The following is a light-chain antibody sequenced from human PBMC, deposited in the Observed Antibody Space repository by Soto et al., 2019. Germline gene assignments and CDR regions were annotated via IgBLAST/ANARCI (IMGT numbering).Light chain of an antibody. CDR1: QSVSSSY. CDR2: GAS. Sequence: EIVLTQSPGTLSLSPGERATLSCRASQSVSSSYLAWYQQKPGQTPRLLIYGASSRATGIPDRFSGSGSGTDFTLTISGLEPADFAVYYCQPFGNSPYTFGRGTKLDI. CDR3: QPFGNSPYT. J-gene: IGKJ2*01. V-gene: IGKV3-20*01.